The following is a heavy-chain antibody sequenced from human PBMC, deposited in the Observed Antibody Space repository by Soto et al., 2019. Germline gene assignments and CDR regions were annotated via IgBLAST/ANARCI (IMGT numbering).Heavy chain of an antibody. CDR2: IWYDGSNK. D-gene: IGHD4-17*01. CDR3: ARPDGDNPSEWAFDI. Sequence: QVQLVESGGGVVQPGRSLRLSCAASGFTFSTYGMHWVRQAPGKGLEWVAVIWYDGSNKYYADSVKGRFTISRDNSKNTLYLQMNSLRAEDTAVYYCARPDGDNPSEWAFDIWGQGTMVTVSS. CDR1: GFTFSTYG. V-gene: IGHV3-33*01. J-gene: IGHJ3*02.